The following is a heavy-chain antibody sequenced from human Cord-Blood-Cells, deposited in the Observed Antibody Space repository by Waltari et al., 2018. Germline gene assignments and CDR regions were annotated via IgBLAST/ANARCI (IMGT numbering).Heavy chain of an antibody. Sequence: QVQLVQSGAEVKKPGASVKVSCKASGYTFTSYGISWVRQAPGQGLEWMGWISAYNGNTNYAQKLQGRVTMTTDTSTSTAYIELRSLRSDDTAVYYCARDSTPWGSGHWFDPWGQGTLVTVSS. D-gene: IGHD2-15*01. J-gene: IGHJ5*02. CDR3: ARDSTPWGSGHWFDP. V-gene: IGHV1-18*01. CDR1: GYTFTSYG. CDR2: ISAYNGNT.